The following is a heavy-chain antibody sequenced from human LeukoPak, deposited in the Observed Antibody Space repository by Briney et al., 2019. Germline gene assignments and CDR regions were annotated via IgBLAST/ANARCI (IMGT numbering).Heavy chain of an antibody. CDR1: GGSISSGGYY. D-gene: IGHD6-25*01. J-gene: IGHJ6*02. Sequence: TLSLTCTVSGGSISSGGYYWSWIRQHPGKGLEWIGYIYYSGSTYYNPSLKSRVTISVDTSKNQFSLKLSSVTAADTAVYYCARTAVSYYYYGMDVWGQGTAVTVSS. CDR2: IYYSGST. CDR3: ARTAVSYYYYGMDV. V-gene: IGHV4-31*03.